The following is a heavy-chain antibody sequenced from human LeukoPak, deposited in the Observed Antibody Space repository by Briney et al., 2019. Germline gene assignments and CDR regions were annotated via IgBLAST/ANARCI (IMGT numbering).Heavy chain of an antibody. D-gene: IGHD3-10*01. Sequence: PGGSLRLSCAASGFTFSSYWMHWVRQTPGKGLVWISRINSDGSTIYSDSVKGRCTISRDDAKNTQLFLLKSSRAQDTAIFYCSRAVTYFYGSVTYDWFDPWGEGPLVTVS. J-gene: IGHJ5*02. CDR3: SRAVTYFYGSVTYDWFDP. V-gene: IGHV3-74*01. CDR2: INSDGST. CDR1: GFTFSSYW.